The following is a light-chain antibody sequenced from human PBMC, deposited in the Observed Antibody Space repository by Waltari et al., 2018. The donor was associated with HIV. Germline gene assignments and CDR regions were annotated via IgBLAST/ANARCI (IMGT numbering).Light chain of an antibody. CDR1: DIGSES. J-gene: IGLJ2*01. Sequence: SYVVTQTPSVSVAPGQTARITCAGDDIGSESVHWYQQKPGQAPALVVYDDRDRPSGIPGRFTGSNYGNTATLTITRVEAGDEADYYCQVWESGGDIVFFGGGTKLTVL. CDR2: DDR. CDR3: QVWESGGDIVF. V-gene: IGLV3-21*02.